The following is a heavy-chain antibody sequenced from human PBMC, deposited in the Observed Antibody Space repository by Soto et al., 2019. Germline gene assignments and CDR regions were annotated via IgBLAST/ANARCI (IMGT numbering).Heavy chain of an antibody. D-gene: IGHD3-3*01. V-gene: IGHV4-34*01. CDR1: GGSFSGYY. CDR3: ARGGGRDDFWSGYLPGMDV. CDR2: INHSGST. Sequence: PSETLSLTCAVYGGSFSGYYWSWIRQPPGKGLEWIGEINHSGSTNYNPSLKSRVTISVDTSKNQFSLKLSSVTAADTAVYYCARGGGRDDFWSGYLPGMDVCGQGSTVTVSS. J-gene: IGHJ6*02.